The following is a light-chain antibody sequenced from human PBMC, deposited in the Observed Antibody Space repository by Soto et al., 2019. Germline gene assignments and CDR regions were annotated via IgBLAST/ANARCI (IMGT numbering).Light chain of an antibody. CDR1: QSVGTY. CDR2: GAS. J-gene: IGKJ1*01. V-gene: IGKV3-11*01. Sequence: EIVLTQSPGTLSLSPGERATPSCRASQSVGTYLAWYQQKPGQAPRLLIYGASSRATGIPDRFSGSGSGTEFTLTISSLQSEDFAVYYCQQRSDWPWTFGQGTKVDI. CDR3: QQRSDWPWT.